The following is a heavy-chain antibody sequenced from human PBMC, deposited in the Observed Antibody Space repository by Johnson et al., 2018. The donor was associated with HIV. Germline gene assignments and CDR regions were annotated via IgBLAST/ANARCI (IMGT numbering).Heavy chain of an antibody. Sequence: VQLVESGGGVVRPGGSLRLSCETSRFTFDDYAMHWVRQAPGKGLEGVSGICWNSGSIGYADSVKGRFTISRDNAKNSLYLQMNSLRAEDTALYYCAQKAVAGTFTDAFDIWGQGTMVTVSS. V-gene: IGHV3-9*01. CDR2: ICWNSGSI. CDR1: RFTFDDYA. D-gene: IGHD6-19*01. J-gene: IGHJ3*02. CDR3: AQKAVAGTFTDAFDI.